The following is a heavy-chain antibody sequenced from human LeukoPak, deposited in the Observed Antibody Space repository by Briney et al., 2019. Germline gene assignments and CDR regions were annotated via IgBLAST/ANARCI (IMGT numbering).Heavy chain of an antibody. V-gene: IGHV3-23*01. CDR3: AKDRLGYSYGRDYFDY. Sequence: PGGSLSLSCAASGFTFSSYAMSWVSQAPGKWLEWVSAIRGSGGRTYYADSVTGRFTISRDNSKNTLYLQMNSLRAEDTAVYYCAKDRLGYSYGRDYFDYWGQGTLVTVSS. J-gene: IGHJ4*02. CDR1: GFTFSSYA. D-gene: IGHD5-18*01. CDR2: IRGSGGRT.